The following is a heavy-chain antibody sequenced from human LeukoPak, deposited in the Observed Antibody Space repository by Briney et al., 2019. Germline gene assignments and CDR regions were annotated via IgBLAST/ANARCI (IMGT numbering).Heavy chain of an antibody. V-gene: IGHV4-59*01. Sequence: SETLSLTCTVSGGSISSYYWSWIRQPPGKGLEWIGYIYYIGSINYNPSLKSRVTISVDTSKNQFSLKLSSVTAADTAVYYCAIGRREWYFDYWGQGTLVTVSS. CDR2: IYYIGSI. D-gene: IGHD3-3*01. CDR3: AIGRREWYFDY. CDR1: GGSISSYY. J-gene: IGHJ4*02.